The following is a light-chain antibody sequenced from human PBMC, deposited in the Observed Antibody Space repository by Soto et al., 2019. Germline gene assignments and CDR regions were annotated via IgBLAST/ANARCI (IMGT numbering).Light chain of an antibody. CDR3: QQYNNWPFYT. J-gene: IGKJ2*01. CDR2: GAS. Sequence: EIVMTQSPATLSVSPGERATLSCRASQSVSSNLAWYQQKPGQAPRLLIYGASTRATGIPARFSGSGSGTEFTLTISSLQSEDYEVYYCQQYNNWPFYTFGQGTKLEIK. CDR1: QSVSSN. V-gene: IGKV3-15*01.